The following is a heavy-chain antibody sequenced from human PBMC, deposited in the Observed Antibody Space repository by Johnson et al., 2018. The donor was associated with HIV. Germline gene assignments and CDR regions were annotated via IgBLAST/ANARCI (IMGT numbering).Heavy chain of an antibody. J-gene: IGHJ3*02. CDR2: IKQDGSEK. V-gene: IGHV3-7*05. CDR1: GFTFSSYW. Sequence: EVLLLESGGGLVQPEGSLRLSCAASGFTFSSYWMSWVRQAPGKGLAWVANIKQDGSEKYYVDSVKGRFTISRDNAKNSLYLQMNSLRAEDTAVYYCARELYDILTGSPGAFDIWGQGTMVTVS. CDR3: ARELYDILTGSPGAFDI. D-gene: IGHD3-9*01.